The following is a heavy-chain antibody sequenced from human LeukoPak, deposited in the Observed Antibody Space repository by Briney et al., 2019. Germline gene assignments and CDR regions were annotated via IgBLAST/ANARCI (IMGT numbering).Heavy chain of an antibody. J-gene: IGHJ4*02. CDR3: AKDLGYSYGYGGDY. CDR1: GFTFSSYN. V-gene: IGHV3-23*01. D-gene: IGHD5-18*01. CDR2: ISGSGGST. Sequence: LTGGSLRLSCAPSGFTFSSYNMNWVRQTPGKGLEWVSAISGSGGSTYYADSVKGRFTISRDNSKNTLYLQMNSLRAEDTAVYYCAKDLGYSYGYGGDYWGQGTLVTVSS.